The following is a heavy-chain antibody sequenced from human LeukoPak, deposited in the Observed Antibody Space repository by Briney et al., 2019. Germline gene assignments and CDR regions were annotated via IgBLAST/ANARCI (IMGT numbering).Heavy chain of an antibody. CDR1: GYTFTSYD. Sequence: ASVKVSCKASGYTFTSYDINWLRQATGQGLEWMGWMNPNSGNTGYAQKFQGRVTITRNTSISTAYMELSSLRSEDTAVYYCARVAPTDAFDIWGQGTMVTVSS. CDR3: ARVAPTDAFDI. CDR2: MNPNSGNT. D-gene: IGHD4-17*01. V-gene: IGHV1-8*03. J-gene: IGHJ3*02.